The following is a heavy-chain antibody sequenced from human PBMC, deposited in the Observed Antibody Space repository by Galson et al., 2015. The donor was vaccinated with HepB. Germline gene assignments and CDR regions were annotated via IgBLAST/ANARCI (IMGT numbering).Heavy chain of an antibody. Sequence: SVKVSCKASGYTFTSNGLSWVRQAPGQGLEWMGWISTHSGDTKSAQKFQGRLIMTTDTSTATAYMELRSLTSDDTAVYYCARDQNYIGDSWGQGTLVTVSS. J-gene: IGHJ4*02. V-gene: IGHV1-18*01. D-gene: IGHD1-7*01. CDR2: ISTHSGDT. CDR3: ARDQNYIGDS. CDR1: GYTFTSNG.